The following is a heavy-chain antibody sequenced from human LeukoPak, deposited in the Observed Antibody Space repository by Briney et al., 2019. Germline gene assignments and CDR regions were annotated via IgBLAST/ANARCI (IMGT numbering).Heavy chain of an antibody. J-gene: IGHJ4*02. D-gene: IGHD5-18*01. V-gene: IGHV4-39*01. CDR3: ARAYSYGQPYFDY. CDR2: INYSGTT. CDR1: GGSISSSSYY. Sequence: SETLSLTCTVSGGSISSSSYYWGWIRQPPGKGLEWIGSINYSGTTYYNPSLKSRVTISVDTSKNQFSLKLSSVTAADTAVYYCARAYSYGQPYFDYWGQGTLVTVSS.